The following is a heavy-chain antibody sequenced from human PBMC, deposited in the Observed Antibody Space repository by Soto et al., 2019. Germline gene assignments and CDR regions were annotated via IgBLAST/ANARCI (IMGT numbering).Heavy chain of an antibody. V-gene: IGHV1-69*12. Sequence: QVQLVQSGAEVKKPGSSVKVSCKASAGTFRSYTISWVRQAPGQGLEWMGGIIPMFGTANYAQKFQGRVTITADASTSKAFMELSSLRSEDTAVYYCARAVVGVAAIYHDHAMDVWGQGTTVTVSS. CDR3: ARAVVGVAAIYHDHAMDV. D-gene: IGHD2-15*01. J-gene: IGHJ6*02. CDR2: IIPMFGTA. CDR1: AGTFRSYT.